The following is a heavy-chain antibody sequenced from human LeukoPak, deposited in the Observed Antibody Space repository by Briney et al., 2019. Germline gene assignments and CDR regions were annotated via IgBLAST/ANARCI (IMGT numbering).Heavy chain of an antibody. Sequence: ASVKVSCKASGYTFTGYYMHWVRQAPGQGLEWMGWINPNSGGTNYAQKFQGRVTMTRDTSISTAYMELSRLRSDDTAVYYCARELSSTKQWHYYYYMDVWGKGTTVTVSS. J-gene: IGHJ6*03. CDR2: INPNSGGT. V-gene: IGHV1-2*02. CDR3: ARELSSTKQWHYYYYMDV. D-gene: IGHD2-2*01. CDR1: GYTFTGYY.